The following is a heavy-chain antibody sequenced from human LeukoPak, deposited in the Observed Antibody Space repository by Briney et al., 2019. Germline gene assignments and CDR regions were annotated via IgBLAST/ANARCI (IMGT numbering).Heavy chain of an antibody. CDR1: GGSISSYY. Sequence: SETLSLTCTVSGGSISSYYWSWIRQPPGKGLEWIGEINHSGSTNYNPSLKSRVTISVDTSKNQFSLKLSSVTAADTAVYYCARDKYSSWRPFDYWGQGTLVTVSS. V-gene: IGHV4-34*01. J-gene: IGHJ4*02. CDR2: INHSGST. CDR3: ARDKYSSWRPFDY. D-gene: IGHD6-6*01.